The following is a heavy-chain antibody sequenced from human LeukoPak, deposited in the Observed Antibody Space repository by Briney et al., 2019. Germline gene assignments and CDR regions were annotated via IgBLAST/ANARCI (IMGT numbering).Heavy chain of an antibody. CDR2: ITTGDGNT. CDR1: GFTFSSYT. CDR3: AKAPIAAAPRFIDY. Sequence: GGSLRLSCTASGFTFSSYTMTWVRQAPGKGLKWVSTITTGDGNTYYADSVKGRFTVSRDDSKNTLYLQMNSLRAEDTAVYYCAKAPIAAAPRFIDYWGQGTLVTVSS. D-gene: IGHD6-13*01. J-gene: IGHJ4*02. V-gene: IGHV3-23*01.